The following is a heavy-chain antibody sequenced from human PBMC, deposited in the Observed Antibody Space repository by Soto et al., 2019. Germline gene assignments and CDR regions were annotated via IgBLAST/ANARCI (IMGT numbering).Heavy chain of an antibody. CDR3: ARVIVRTSYYESSGYYFNY. CDR2: IYSGGST. Sequence: EVQLVESGGGLVQPGGSLRLSCAASGFTVSSIYMSWVRQAPGKGLEWVSVIYSGGSTYYADSVKGRFTISRDNSKNTLYLKMNSLRAEDTAVYYCARVIVRTSYYESSGYYFNYWGQGTLVTVSS. D-gene: IGHD3-22*01. J-gene: IGHJ4*02. V-gene: IGHV3-66*01. CDR1: GFTVSSIY.